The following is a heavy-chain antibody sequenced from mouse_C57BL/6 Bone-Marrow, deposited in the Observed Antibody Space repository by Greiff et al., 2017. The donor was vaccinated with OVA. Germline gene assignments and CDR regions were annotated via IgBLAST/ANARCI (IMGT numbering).Heavy chain of an antibody. V-gene: IGHV1-15*01. CDR2: IDPETGGT. J-gene: IGHJ4*01. CDR3: TRSYSNYYAMDY. CDR1: GYTFTDYE. Sequence: QVQLQQSGAELVRPGASVTLSCKASGYTFTDYEMHWVKQTPVHGLEWIGAIDPETGGTAYNQKFKGKAILTAAKSSSTAYMELRSLTSEDSAVYYCTRSYSNYYAMDYWGQGTSVTVSS. D-gene: IGHD2-5*01.